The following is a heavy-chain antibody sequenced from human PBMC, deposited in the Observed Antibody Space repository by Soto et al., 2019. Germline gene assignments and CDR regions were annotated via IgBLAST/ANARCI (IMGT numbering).Heavy chain of an antibody. Sequence: EVQLVESGGRVVRPGGSLRLSCAASGFTFDDYSMTWVRQTPGKGLEWVSDITWNGGSTGYADSVRGRFTISRDNAKNSLYLQMNSLRAEDTALYYCARLYSSSYFYFDYWGQGTLVTVSS. J-gene: IGHJ4*02. CDR3: ARLYSSSYFYFDY. CDR1: GFTFDDYS. V-gene: IGHV3-20*04. CDR2: ITWNGGST. D-gene: IGHD6-13*01.